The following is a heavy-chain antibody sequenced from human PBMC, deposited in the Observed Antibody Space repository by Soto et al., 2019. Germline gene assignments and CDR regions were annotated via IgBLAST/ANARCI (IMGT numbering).Heavy chain of an antibody. V-gene: IGHV3-23*01. Sequence: GGSLRLSCAASGFTFSSHAMSWVRQAPGKGLEWVSGISGTCDRTFYADSVKGRLTISRDNSKNTLYLQMNSLGAEDTALYYCARAYCSCGNCYSGPDPWGQGILVTVSS. D-gene: IGHD2-15*01. J-gene: IGHJ5*02. CDR3: ARAYCSCGNCYSGPDP. CDR2: ISGTCDRT. CDR1: GFTFSSHA.